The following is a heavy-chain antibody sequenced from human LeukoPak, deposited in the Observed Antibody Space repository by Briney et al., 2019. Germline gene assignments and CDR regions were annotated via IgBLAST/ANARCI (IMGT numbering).Heavy chain of an antibody. V-gene: IGHV4-59*08. CDR1: GGSISSYY. CDR2: IYYTET. J-gene: IGHJ4*02. CDR3: VGGPLRTAPSY. D-gene: IGHD2-15*01. Sequence: SETLSLTCTVSGGSISSYYWSWIRQSPGKGLEWIGYIYYTETSYNPSLKSRVTISADTSKNQFSLKLYSVTASDTALYFRVGGPLRTAPSYWGQGTLVTVSS.